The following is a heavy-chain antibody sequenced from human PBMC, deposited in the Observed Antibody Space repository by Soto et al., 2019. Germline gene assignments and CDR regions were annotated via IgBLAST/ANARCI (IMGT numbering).Heavy chain of an antibody. J-gene: IGHJ4*02. V-gene: IGHV1-69*04. CDR2: IIPILGIA. CDR1: GGTFSSYT. Sequence: SVKVSCKASGGTFSSYTISWVRQAPGQGLEWMGRIIPILGIANYAQKFQGRVTITADKSTSTAYMELSSLRSEDTAVYYCAREYCSGGSCYGLIDYWGQGTLVTVSS. D-gene: IGHD2-15*01. CDR3: AREYCSGGSCYGLIDY.